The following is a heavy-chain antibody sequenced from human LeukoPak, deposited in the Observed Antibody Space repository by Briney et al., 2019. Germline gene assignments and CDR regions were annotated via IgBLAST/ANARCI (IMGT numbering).Heavy chain of an antibody. D-gene: IGHD2-21*02. CDR2: ISGTSTYT. J-gene: IGHJ4*02. V-gene: IGHV3-11*05. Sequence: GGSLRLSCAASGFTFSDYYTSWIRQAPGKGLEWVSYISGTSTYTNYADSVKGRFTISRDNAKNSLYLQMNSLRAEDTAVYYCARDISYCGGDCAPYYSDYWGQGTLVTVSS. CDR1: GFTFSDYY. CDR3: ARDISYCGGDCAPYYSDY.